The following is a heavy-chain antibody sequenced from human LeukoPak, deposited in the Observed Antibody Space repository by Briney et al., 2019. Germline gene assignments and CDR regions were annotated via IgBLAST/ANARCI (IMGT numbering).Heavy chain of an antibody. CDR3: SRNGLVDFDY. CDR1: GFAVDDFA. CDR2: NRRRAYGGAA. J-gene: IGHJ4*02. Sequence: GGSLRLSCTTSGFAVDDFAISWGRQPAGKVLGWVGFNRRRAYGGAAEYAAYVKGRFIISRDDSKGIAYLQMNSLKTEDTAVYYCSRNGLVDFDYWGQGSRVIVSP. V-gene: IGHV3-49*04.